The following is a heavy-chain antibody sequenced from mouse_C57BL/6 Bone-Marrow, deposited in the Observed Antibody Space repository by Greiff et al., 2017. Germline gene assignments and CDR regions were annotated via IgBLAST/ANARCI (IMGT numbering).Heavy chain of an antibody. CDR2: IDPSDSYN. Sequence: QVQLQQPGAELVMPGASVKLSCKASGYTFTSYWMHWVKQRPGQGLEWIGEIDPSDSYNNYNQKFKGKSTLTVDKSSSTAYMQLSSLTSEDSAVYYCARDSLFYFDYWGQGTTLTVSS. V-gene: IGHV1-69*01. J-gene: IGHJ2*01. CDR3: ARDSLFYFDY. CDR1: GYTFTSYW.